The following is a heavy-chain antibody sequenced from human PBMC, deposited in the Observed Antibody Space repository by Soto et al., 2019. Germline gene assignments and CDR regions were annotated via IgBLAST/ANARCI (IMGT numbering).Heavy chain of an antibody. CDR3: AITLAARLHYYFFDY. CDR2: INPKSGGT. V-gene: IGHV1-2*04. D-gene: IGHD6-6*01. J-gene: IGHJ4*02. Sequence: QVQLVQSGAEVKKPGASVKVSCKASGYSFTDYHIHWVRQAPGQGLEWLGRINPKSGGTSTAQKFQGWVTMTTDTSISTASMELTRLTSDDTAIYYCAITLAARLHYYFFDYWGQGTLVTVSS. CDR1: GYSFTDYH.